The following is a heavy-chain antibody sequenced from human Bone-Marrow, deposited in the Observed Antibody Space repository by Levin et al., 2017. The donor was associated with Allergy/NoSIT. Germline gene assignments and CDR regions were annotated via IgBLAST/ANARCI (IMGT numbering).Heavy chain of an antibody. D-gene: IGHD2-21*01. V-gene: IGHV5-51*01. J-gene: IGHJ4*02. CDR3: ARVVDKSGDY. Sequence: GGSLRLSCKGSGYSFTNYWIGWVRQMPGEGLEWMGVIYPGDSDTRYSPSFQGHITISADKSISTAYMQWSSLKASDTGMYYCARVVDKSGDYWGQGTLVTVSS. CDR2: IYPGDSDT. CDR1: GYSFTNYW.